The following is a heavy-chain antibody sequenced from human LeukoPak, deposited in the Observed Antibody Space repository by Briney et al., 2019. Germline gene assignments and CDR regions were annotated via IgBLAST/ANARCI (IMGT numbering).Heavy chain of an antibody. CDR3: AKGKVVPATIYDY. J-gene: IGHJ4*02. CDR2: FSGGDGST. Sequence: GGSLRLSCAASGFTFSSYAMSWVRQAPGQGLEWVSGFSGGDGSTSYADSVKGRLTISRDNSKNTLYLQMNSLRAKDTAVYYCAKGKVVPATIYDYWGQGTLVTVSS. V-gene: IGHV3-23*01. CDR1: GFTFSSYA. D-gene: IGHD2-2*02.